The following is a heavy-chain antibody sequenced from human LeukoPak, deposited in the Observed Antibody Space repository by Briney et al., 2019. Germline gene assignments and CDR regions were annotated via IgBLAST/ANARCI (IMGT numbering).Heavy chain of an antibody. D-gene: IGHD6-13*01. V-gene: IGHV1-2*02. CDR1: GYTFTGYY. CDR2: INPNSGGT. Sequence: ASVKVSCKASGYTFTGYYMHWVRQAPGQGLEWMGWINPNSGGTNYAQKFQGRVTMTRDTSICTAYMELSRLRSDDTAVYYCARREAAAGRYFDYWGQGTLVTVSS. J-gene: IGHJ4*02. CDR3: ARREAAAGRYFDY.